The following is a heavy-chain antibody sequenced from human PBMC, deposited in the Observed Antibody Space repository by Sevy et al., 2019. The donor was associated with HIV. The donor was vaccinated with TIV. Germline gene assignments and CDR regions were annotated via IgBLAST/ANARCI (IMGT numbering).Heavy chain of an antibody. CDR3: AYIVATSTSTYGSGSNFDY. D-gene: IGHD3-10*01. J-gene: IGHJ4*02. V-gene: IGHV2-5*01. CDR1: GFSLSTSGVG. CDR2: IYWNDDK. Sequence: SGPTLVKPTQTLTLTCTFSGFSLSTSGVGVGWIRQPPGKALEWLALIYWNDDKRYSPSLKSRLTITKDTSKNQVVLTMTNMDPVDTATYYCAYIVATSTSTYGSGSNFDYWGQGTLVTVSS.